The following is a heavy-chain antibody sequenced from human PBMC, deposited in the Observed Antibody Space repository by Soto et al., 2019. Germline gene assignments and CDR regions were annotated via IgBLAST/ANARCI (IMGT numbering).Heavy chain of an antibody. D-gene: IGHD3-10*01. J-gene: IGHJ4*02. CDR2: INHSGST. V-gene: IGHV4-34*01. Sequence: QVQLQQWGAGLLKPSETLSLTCAVYGGSFSGYYWSWIRQPPGKGLEWIGEINHSGSTNYNPSLKSRATISVDTSNNQFSLKLSYVTAADTAVYYCARGAHITRVRGIGYWGQGTLVTVSS. CDR3: ARGAHITRVRGIGY. CDR1: GGSFSGYY.